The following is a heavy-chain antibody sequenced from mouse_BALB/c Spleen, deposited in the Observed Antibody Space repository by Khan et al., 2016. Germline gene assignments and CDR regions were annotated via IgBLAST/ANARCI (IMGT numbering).Heavy chain of an antibody. CDR1: GFNIKDTY. CDR2: IDPANGNT. D-gene: IGHD2-4*01. CDR3: SRWVSDYEFAY. Sequence: VQLQQSGAELVKPGASVKLSCTASGFNIKDTYMHWVNQRPEQGLEWIGRIDPANGNTKYDPKFQDKATITADTSSNTAYPQLSSLRSEDSTVYYCSRWVSDYEFAYWGQGTQVTVSA. J-gene: IGHJ3*01. V-gene: IGHV14-3*02.